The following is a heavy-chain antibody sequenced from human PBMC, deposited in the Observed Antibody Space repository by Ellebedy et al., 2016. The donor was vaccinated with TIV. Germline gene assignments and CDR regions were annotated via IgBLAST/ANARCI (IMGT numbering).Heavy chain of an antibody. D-gene: IGHD2/OR15-2a*01. CDR3: ATLNPEYSNS. Sequence: GESLKISCAASGFTFSNYAMTWVRQAPGKGLEWVSTVGAPDGTTYYADSVKGRFIISRDDSKNTLYLQMSSLSAEDTAVYYCATLNPEYSNSWGQGTLVTVSS. CDR1: GFTFSNYA. V-gene: IGHV3-23*01. CDR2: VGAPDGTT. J-gene: IGHJ4*02.